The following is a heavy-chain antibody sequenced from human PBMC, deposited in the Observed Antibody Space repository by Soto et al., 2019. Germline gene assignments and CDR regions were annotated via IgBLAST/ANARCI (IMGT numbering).Heavy chain of an antibody. V-gene: IGHV4-30-4*01. CDR3: ARLSRGYYYGMDV. D-gene: IGHD3-10*01. CDR2: IYYSGST. Sequence: SETLSLTCTVSGGSISSGDYYWSWVRQPPGKGLEWIGYIYYSGSTYYNPSLKSRVTISVDTSKNQFSLKLSSVTAADTAVYYCARLSRGYYYGMDVWGQGTTVTVSS. CDR1: GGSISSGDYY. J-gene: IGHJ6*02.